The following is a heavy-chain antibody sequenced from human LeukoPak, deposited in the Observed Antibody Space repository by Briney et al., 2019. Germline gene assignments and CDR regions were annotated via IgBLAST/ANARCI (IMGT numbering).Heavy chain of an antibody. J-gene: IGHJ4*02. CDR1: GFTFSNYG. CDR2: IWYDESNK. CDR3: ARDKRHYFDY. V-gene: IGHV3-33*01. Sequence: GRSLRLSCAASGFTFSNYGMHWVRQAPGKGLEWVAVIWYDESNKYYADSVKGRFTISRDNSKNTLYLQMNSLRAEDTAVYYCARDKRHYFDYWGQGTLVTVSS.